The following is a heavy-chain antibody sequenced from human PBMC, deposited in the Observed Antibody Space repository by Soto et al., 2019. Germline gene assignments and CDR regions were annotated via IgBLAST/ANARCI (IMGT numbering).Heavy chain of an antibody. CDR2: ITWGGSA. V-gene: IGHV3-23*01. Sequence: EVQLLESGGGLIHPGGSLRLSCAGSVFTFSDYGMSWGRQAPGKGLEWVSGITWGGSAYYAVSVRGLFIISRDSPKNTLYIQMNSLRAEDTAIYYCAKEKTSATYDGLDVWGQGTPVTVSS. CDR3: AKEKTSATYDGLDV. CDR1: VFTFSDYG. J-gene: IGHJ6*02.